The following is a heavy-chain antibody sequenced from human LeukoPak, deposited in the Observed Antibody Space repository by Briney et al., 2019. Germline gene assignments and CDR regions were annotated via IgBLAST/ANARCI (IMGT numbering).Heavy chain of an antibody. D-gene: IGHD1-26*01. J-gene: IGHJ4*02. CDR1: GFTFSSYW. CDR3: ARDREGATDY. Sequence: GRSLRLSCAASGFTFSSYWTHWVPQAPGMGLVWVSRINTDGSSTSDADSVKGRFTISRDNAKNTLYLQMNSLRAEDTAVYYCARDREGATDYWGQGTLVTVSS. V-gene: IGHV3-74*01. CDR2: INTDGSST.